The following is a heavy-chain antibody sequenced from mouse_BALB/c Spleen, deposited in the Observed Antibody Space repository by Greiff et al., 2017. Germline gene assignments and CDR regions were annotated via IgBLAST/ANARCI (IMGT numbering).Heavy chain of an antibody. V-gene: IGHV2-4-1*01. CDR1: GFSLTSYG. CDR2: IWSGGST. CDR3: ARNRDGSRYWYFDV. J-gene: IGHJ1*01. D-gene: IGHD1-1*01. Sequence: QVQLKQSGPGLVQPSQSLSITCTVSGFSLTSYGVHWVRQSPGKGLEWLGVIWSGGSTDYNAAFISRLSISKDNSTSQVFFKMNSLQADDTAIYYCARNRDGSRYWYFDVWGAGTTVTVSS.